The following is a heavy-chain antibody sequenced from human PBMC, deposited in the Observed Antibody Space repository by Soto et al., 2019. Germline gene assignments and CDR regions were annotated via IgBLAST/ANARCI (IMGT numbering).Heavy chain of an antibody. J-gene: IGHJ5*02. CDR2: ISYDGSNK. V-gene: IGHV3-30-3*01. CDR1: GFTFSTFP. Sequence: PVGSLRLSCAASGFTFSTFPIHWVRQAPGKGLEWVSLISYDGSNKYYADSVKGRFTISRDNSKNTLYLQMNSLRAEDTAVYYCAREYEGFGELFHNWFDPWGQGTLVNVSS. CDR3: AREYEGFGELFHNWFDP. D-gene: IGHD3-10*01.